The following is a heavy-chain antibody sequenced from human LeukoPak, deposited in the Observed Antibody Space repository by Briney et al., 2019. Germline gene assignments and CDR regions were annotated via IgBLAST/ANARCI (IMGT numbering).Heavy chain of an antibody. V-gene: IGHV3-21*04. J-gene: IGHJ6*03. CDR3: AASGIAAAGTLYYYYYYYMDV. Sequence: GGSLRLSCAASAFSLSAYNMNWVRQAPGKGLEWVSSISYTGTYIYYADSVKGRFTISRDNSKNTLYLQMNSLRAEDTAVYYCAASGIAAAGTLYYYYYYYMDVWGKGTTVTVSS. CDR1: AFSLSAYN. D-gene: IGHD6-13*01. CDR2: ISYTGTYI.